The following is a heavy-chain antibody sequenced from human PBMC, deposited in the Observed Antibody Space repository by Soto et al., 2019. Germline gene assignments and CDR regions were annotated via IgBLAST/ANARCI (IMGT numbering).Heavy chain of an antibody. J-gene: IGHJ4*02. D-gene: IGHD6-13*01. CDR1: GGTFSSYT. CDR2: IIPILGIA. Sequence: QVQLVQSGAEVKKPGSSVKVSCKASGGTFSSYTISWVRQAPGQGLEWMGRIIPILGIANYAQKFQGRVTITADKSTSTAYMELSSLSSEDTAVYYCAREAAGIAGPYDYWGQGTLVTVSS. CDR3: AREAAGIAGPYDY. V-gene: IGHV1-69*02.